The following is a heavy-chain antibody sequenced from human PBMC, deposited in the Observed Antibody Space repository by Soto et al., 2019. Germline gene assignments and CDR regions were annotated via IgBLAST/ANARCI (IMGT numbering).Heavy chain of an antibody. J-gene: IGHJ4*02. Sequence: GGSLRLSCAASVFTFSSYAMIWVRQAPGKGLEWVSAISGSGGSTYYADSVKGRFTISRDNSKNTLYLQMNSLRAEDTAVYYCARAPSLYYYDSSGYYDYWGQGTLVTVSS. CDR1: VFTFSSYA. V-gene: IGHV3-23*01. CDR3: ARAPSLYYYDSSGYYDY. CDR2: ISGSGGST. D-gene: IGHD3-22*01.